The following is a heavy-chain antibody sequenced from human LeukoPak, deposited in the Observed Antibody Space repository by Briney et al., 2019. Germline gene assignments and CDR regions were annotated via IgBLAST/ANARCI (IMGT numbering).Heavy chain of an antibody. J-gene: IGHJ3*02. Sequence: SETLSLTCAVYGGSFSGYYWSWIRQPPGKGLEWIGEINHSGSTNYNPSLKSRVTISVDTSKNQFSLKLSSVTAADTAVYYCARGDIVVVPAANLNAFDIWGQGTMVTVSS. CDR3: ARGDIVVVPAANLNAFDI. CDR2: INHSGST. V-gene: IGHV4-34*01. D-gene: IGHD2-2*01. CDR1: GGSFSGYY.